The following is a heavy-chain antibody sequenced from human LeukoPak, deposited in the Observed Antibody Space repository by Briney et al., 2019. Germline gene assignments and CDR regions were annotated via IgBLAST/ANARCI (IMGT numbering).Heavy chain of an antibody. J-gene: IGHJ4*02. CDR3: ARTPDVFYDSSGYVDY. D-gene: IGHD3-22*01. CDR1: GGSISSYY. CDR2: TYYSGST. Sequence: SETLSLTCTVSGGSISSYYWSWIRQPPGKGLEWIGYTYYSGSTNYNPSLKSRVTISVDTSKNQFSLKLSSVTAADTAVYYCARTPDVFYDSSGYVDYWGQGTLVTVSS. V-gene: IGHV4-59*01.